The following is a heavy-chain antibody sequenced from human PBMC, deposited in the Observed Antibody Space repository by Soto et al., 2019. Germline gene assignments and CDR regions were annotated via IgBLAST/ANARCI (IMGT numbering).Heavy chain of an antibody. J-gene: IGHJ6*02. CDR1: GFTFSSYD. D-gene: IGHD6-13*01. CDR3: ARSGIAAADIPGQRDYYGMDV. CDR2: IGTAGDT. V-gene: IGHV3-13*01. Sequence: GGSLRLSCAASGFTFSSYDMHWVRQATGKGLEWVSAIGTAGDTYYPGSVKGRFTISRENAKNSLYLQMNSLRAEDTAVYYCARSGIAAADIPGQRDYYGMDVWGQGTTVTVSS.